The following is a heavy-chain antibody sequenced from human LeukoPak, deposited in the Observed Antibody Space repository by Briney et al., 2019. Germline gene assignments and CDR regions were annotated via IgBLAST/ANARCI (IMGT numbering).Heavy chain of an antibody. CDR2: ISGSGGST. CDR1: GFTFSSYA. CDR3: AKVIVAGYAFDI. Sequence: GGSLRLSCAASGFTFSSYATSWVRQAPGKGLEWVSAISGSGGSTYYADSVKGRFTISRDNSKNTLYLQMNSLRAEDTAVYYCAKVIVAGYAFDIWGQGTMVTVSS. V-gene: IGHV3-23*01. J-gene: IGHJ3*02. D-gene: IGHD5-12*01.